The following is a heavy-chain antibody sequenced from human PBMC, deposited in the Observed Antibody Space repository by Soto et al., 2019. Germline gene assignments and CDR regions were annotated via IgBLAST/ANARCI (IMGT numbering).Heavy chain of an antibody. CDR3: ARGYCSGGNCYRPGFDY. CDR2: IYYGGSS. Sequence: SETLSLTCTVSGGSISSYYWSWIRQSLGKGLEWIGYIYYGGSSYYSPSLKSRVTISADPSKNQLSLKLTSVTSADAAVYYCARGYCSGGNCYRPGFDYWGQGTLVTVSS. V-gene: IGHV4-59*01. D-gene: IGHD2-15*01. CDR1: GGSISSYY. J-gene: IGHJ4*02.